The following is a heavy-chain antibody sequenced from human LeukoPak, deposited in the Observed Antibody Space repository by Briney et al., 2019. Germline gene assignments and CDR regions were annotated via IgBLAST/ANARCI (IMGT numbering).Heavy chain of an antibody. CDR3: ARSGWYDAFDI. Sequence: GGSLRLSCAAPGFTFSSCDMHWVRQATGKGLEWVSAIGTAGDTYYPGSVKGRFTISRENAKNSLYLQMNSLRAEDTAVYYCARSGWYDAFDIWGQGTMVTVSS. CDR2: IGTAGDT. CDR1: GFTFSSCD. D-gene: IGHD6-19*01. J-gene: IGHJ3*02. V-gene: IGHV3-13*01.